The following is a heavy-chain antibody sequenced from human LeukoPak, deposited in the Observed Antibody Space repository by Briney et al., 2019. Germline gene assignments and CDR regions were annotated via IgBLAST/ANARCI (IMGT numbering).Heavy chain of an antibody. CDR1: GGSISSSSYY. D-gene: IGHD5-18*01. Sequence: SETLSLTCTVSGGSISSSSYYWGWIRQPPGKGLEWIGSIYYSGSTYYNPSLKSRVTISVDTSKNQFSLKLSSVTAADTAVYYCARAGARGYSYGHNWFDPWGQGTLVTVSS. CDR2: IYYSGST. CDR3: ARAGARGYSYGHNWFDP. J-gene: IGHJ5*02. V-gene: IGHV4-39*07.